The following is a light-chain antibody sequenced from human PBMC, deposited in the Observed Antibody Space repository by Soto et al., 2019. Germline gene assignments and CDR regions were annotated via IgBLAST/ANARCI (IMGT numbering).Light chain of an antibody. CDR2: GGS. Sequence: ERVMTQSPATLSVSPGERATLSCRASQSVSSNLAWYQQKPGQAPRLLIYGGSSRATGIPVRFSGSGSETDFTLTITRLEPEDFAMYYCQQYSSSRTFGQGTKVDIK. CDR1: QSVSSN. J-gene: IGKJ1*01. CDR3: QQYSSSRT. V-gene: IGKV3-20*01.